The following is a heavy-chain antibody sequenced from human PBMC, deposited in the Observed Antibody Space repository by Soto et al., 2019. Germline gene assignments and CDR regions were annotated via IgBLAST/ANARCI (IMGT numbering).Heavy chain of an antibody. J-gene: IGHJ6*02. CDR1: GGSFSSDDYY. CDR3: ARIHFGEEPSYYCYGMDV. D-gene: IGHD4-17*01. Sequence: SETLSLTCTVSGGSFSSDDYYWIRLRQPPGLGLEWIGYIYYTASTFNNPSLKSRVSISIDTSKTQFSLKLSSVTAAATAVYYCARIHFGEEPSYYCYGMDVWGQGTTVTVSS. CDR2: IYYTAST. V-gene: IGHV4-30-4*01.